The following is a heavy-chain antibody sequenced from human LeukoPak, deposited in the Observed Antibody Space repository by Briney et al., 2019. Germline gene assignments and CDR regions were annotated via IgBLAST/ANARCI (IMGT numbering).Heavy chain of an antibody. CDR3: AGYYYDSSRGFDL. J-gene: IGHJ5*02. D-gene: IGHD3-22*01. Sequence: GGSVRLSCAASGFTFSSYSMNWVRQAPGKGLEWVSSISSSSCYIYYADSVKARFTISRANAKNPLYLQMNSLRAEDTALYYCAGYYYDSSRGFDLWGQGTLVTVSA. CDR1: GFTFSSYS. CDR2: ISSSSCYI. V-gene: IGHV3-21*04.